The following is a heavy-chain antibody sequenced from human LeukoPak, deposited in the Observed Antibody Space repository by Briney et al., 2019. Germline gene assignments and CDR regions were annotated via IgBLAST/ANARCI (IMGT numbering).Heavy chain of an antibody. CDR1: GGSISSGSYY. J-gene: IGHJ4*02. D-gene: IGHD3-3*01. V-gene: IGHV4-61*02. Sequence: KASETLSLTCTVSGGSISSGSYYWSWIRQPAGKGLEWIGRIYTSGSTNYNPSLKSRVTISVDTSKNQFSLKLSSVTAADTAVYYCARGASYDFWSGPLDYWGQGTLVTVSS. CDR2: IYTSGST. CDR3: ARGASYDFWSGPLDY.